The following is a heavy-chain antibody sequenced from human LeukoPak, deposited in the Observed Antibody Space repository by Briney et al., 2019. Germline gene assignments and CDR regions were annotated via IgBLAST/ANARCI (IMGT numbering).Heavy chain of an antibody. V-gene: IGHV4-34*01. D-gene: IGHD2-15*01. CDR1: GGSFSGYY. Sequence: SETLSLTCAVYGGSFSGYYWSWIRQPPGKGLEWIGEINHSGSTNYNPSLKSRVTISVDTSKNQFSLKLSSVTAADTAVYYCASRGYCSGGGCYYFDYWGQGTLVTVSS. CDR3: ASRGYCSGGGCYYFDY. J-gene: IGHJ4*02. CDR2: INHSGST.